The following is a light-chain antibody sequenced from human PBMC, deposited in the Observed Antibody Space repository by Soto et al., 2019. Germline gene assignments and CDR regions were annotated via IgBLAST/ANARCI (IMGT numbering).Light chain of an antibody. V-gene: IGKV2-28*01. J-gene: IGKJ1*01. CDR2: MGS. CDR3: MQTLQSPWT. Sequence: DIVMTQSPLSLPVTPGEPASISYRSSQSLLHSNGYNYLDWYLQKPGQSPQLLICMGSNRASGVPDRFSGSGSGTDFTLTISRVEAEDFGVYYCMQTLQSPWTFGQGTQVDIK. CDR1: QSLLHSNGYNY.